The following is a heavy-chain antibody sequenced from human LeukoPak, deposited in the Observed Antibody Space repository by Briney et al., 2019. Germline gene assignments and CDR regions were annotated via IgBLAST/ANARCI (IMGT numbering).Heavy chain of an antibody. CDR3: ARDLRRVRFLNWFDP. V-gene: IGHV3-74*01. CDR1: GFTFSSYW. CDR2: INSDGSST. Sequence: GGSLRLSCAASGFTFSSYWMHWVRQAPWKGLVWVSRINSDGSSTSYADSVKGRFTISRDNAKNTLYLQMNSLRAEDTAVYYCARDLRRVRFLNWFDPWGQGTTVTVSS. D-gene: IGHD4-17*01. J-gene: IGHJ5*01.